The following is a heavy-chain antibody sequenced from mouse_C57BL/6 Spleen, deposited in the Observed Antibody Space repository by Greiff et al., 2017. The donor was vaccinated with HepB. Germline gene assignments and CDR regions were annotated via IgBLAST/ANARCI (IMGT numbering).Heavy chain of an antibody. V-gene: IGHV1-18*01. D-gene: IGHD2-12*01. CDR1: GYTFTDYN. CDR2: INPNNGGT. J-gene: IGHJ4*01. CDR3: ARFYYSIYAMDY. Sequence: EVQLQQSGPELVKPGASVKIPCKASGYTFTDYNMDWVKQSHGKSLEWIGDINPNNGGTIYNQKFKGKATLTVDKSSSTAYMELRSLTSEDTAVYYCARFYYSIYAMDYWGQGTSVTVSS.